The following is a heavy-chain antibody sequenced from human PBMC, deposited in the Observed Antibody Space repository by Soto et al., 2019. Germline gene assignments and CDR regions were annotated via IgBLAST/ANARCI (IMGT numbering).Heavy chain of an antibody. CDR3: AGSFHFWSTNYFDY. D-gene: IGHD3-3*02. V-gene: IGHV1-3*01. CDR2: INGANGNT. Sequence: ASVKVSCKGSGYSFTSHDMHWVRQAPGQRLEWMGWINGANGNTKYSQKFQGRVTITRDTSATTVYMQLSSLRSEDTAVYYCAGSFHFWSTNYFDYWGQGTPVTVSS. J-gene: IGHJ4*02. CDR1: GYSFTSHD.